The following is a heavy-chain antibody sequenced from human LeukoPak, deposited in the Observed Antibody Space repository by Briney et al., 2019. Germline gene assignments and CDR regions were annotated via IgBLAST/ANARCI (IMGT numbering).Heavy chain of an antibody. CDR3: ARDCGGDCYLDY. CDR1: GGTFSSYA. Sequence: PSVKVSCKASGGTFSSYAISWVRQAPGQGLEWMGWISAYNGNTNYAQKLQGRVTMTTDTSTSTAYMELRSLRSGDTAVYYCARDCGGDCYLDYWGQGTLVTVSS. V-gene: IGHV1-18*01. CDR2: ISAYNGNT. J-gene: IGHJ4*02. D-gene: IGHD2-21*02.